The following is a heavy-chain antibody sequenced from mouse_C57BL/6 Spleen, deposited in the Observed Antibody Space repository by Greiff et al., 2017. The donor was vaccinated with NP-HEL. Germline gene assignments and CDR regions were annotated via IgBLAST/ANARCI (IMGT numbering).Heavy chain of an antibody. V-gene: IGHV5-17*01. CDR1: GFTFSDYG. Sequence: EVKLVESGGGLVKPGGSLKLSCAASGFTFSDYGMHWVRQAPEKGLEWVAYISSGSSTIYYADTVKGRFTISRDNAKNTLFLQMTSLRSEATAMYYCARGDYYGSSYGWFAYWGQGTLVTVSA. D-gene: IGHD1-1*01. CDR3: ARGDYYGSSYGWFAY. CDR2: ISSGSSTI. J-gene: IGHJ3*01.